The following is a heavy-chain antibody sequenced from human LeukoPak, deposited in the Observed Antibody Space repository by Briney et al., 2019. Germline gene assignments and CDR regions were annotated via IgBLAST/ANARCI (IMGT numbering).Heavy chain of an antibody. CDR2: INPNTGGT. CDR3: ARDMYDFLSAAYYVDY. J-gene: IGHJ4*02. D-gene: IGHD3-3*01. V-gene: IGHV1-2*02. Sequence: ASVKVSCRASGYTFSGHYMHWVRQAPGRGLEWMGWINPNTGGTNYAQKFQGGVTMTRDTSISTVYMELRRLRSDDTAVYYCARDMYDFLSAAYYVDYWGQGTLVTVSS. CDR1: GYTFSGHY.